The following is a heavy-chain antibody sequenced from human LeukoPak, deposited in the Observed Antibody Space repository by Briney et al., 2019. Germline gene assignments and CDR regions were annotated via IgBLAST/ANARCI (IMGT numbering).Heavy chain of an antibody. V-gene: IGHV1-69*13. CDR2: ITPIFGTA. Sequence: ASVKVSCRASGGTFSRFTISWVRQAPGQGFEWMGGITPIFGTANFAQKFQGRVSITADESTSTAFMELSSLRSEDTAVYYCAREWGLESSGYYYAYWGQGTLVTVSS. CDR1: GGTFSRFT. J-gene: IGHJ4*02. CDR3: AREWGLESSGYYYAY. D-gene: IGHD3-22*01.